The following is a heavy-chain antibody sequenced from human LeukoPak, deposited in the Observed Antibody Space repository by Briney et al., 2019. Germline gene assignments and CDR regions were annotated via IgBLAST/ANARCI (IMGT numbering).Heavy chain of an antibody. J-gene: IGHJ3*01. Sequence: SSVTVSCKASGRTVSSYGISWVRQAPEQGLAWMGGIIPIFCTANYAQKFQSRVTITADEFTSTAYMELSSLRSEDTAVYYCVILIVATTLKNDAFDLWGQGTMVTVSP. CDR1: GRTVSSYG. CDR2: IIPIFCTA. V-gene: IGHV1-69*01. D-gene: IGHD5-12*01. CDR3: VILIVATTLKNDAFDL.